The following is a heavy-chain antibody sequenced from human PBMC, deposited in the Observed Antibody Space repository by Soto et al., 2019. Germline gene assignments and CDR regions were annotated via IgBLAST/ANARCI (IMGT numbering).Heavy chain of an antibody. J-gene: IGHJ4*02. CDR3: AKRLAPDY. D-gene: IGHD3-9*01. V-gene: IGHV3-23*01. CDR1: GFTFSSYA. Sequence: SLRLSCAASGFTFSSYAMSWVRQAPGKGLEWVSGISVSGDSTYYADSVQGRLTISRDNSKNTLYLQMNSLRAEDTAVYYCAKRLAPDYWGQGTLVTVSS. CDR2: ISVSGDST.